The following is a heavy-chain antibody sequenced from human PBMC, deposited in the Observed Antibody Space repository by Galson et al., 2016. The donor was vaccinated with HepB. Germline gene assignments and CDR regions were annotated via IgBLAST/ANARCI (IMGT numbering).Heavy chain of an antibody. CDR2: VYASGSS. CDR3: ASTVAVPDFYFDN. CDR1: GGALNIGTYY. D-gene: IGHD6-19*01. J-gene: IGHJ4*02. Sequence: TLSLTCTVSGGALNIGTYYWSWIRQPAGKALEWIGRVYASGSSHYTPSLTSRVTMSVDTSKSQFYLRLTSVTAADTAVYYCASTVAVPDFYFDNWGQGTRVTVSS. V-gene: IGHV4-61*02.